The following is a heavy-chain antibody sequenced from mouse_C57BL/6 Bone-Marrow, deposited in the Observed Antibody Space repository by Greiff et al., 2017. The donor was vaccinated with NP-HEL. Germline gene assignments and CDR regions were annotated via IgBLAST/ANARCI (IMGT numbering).Heavy chain of an antibody. D-gene: IGHD1-1*01. Sequence: EVQRVESGPELVKPGASVKISCKASGYSFTDYNMNWVKRSNGKSLEWIGVINPNYGTTSYNQKFKGKATLTVDQSSSTAYMQLNSLTSEDSAVYYCARWPYYYGKGYAMDYWGQGTSVTVSS. CDR2: INPNYGTT. V-gene: IGHV1-39*01. CDR1: GYSFTDYN. CDR3: ARWPYYYGKGYAMDY. J-gene: IGHJ4*01.